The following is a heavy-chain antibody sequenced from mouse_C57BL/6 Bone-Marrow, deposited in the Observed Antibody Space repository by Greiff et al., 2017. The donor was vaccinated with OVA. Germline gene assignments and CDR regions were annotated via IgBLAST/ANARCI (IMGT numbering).Heavy chain of an antibody. J-gene: IGHJ2*01. CDR1: GYSITSGYY. D-gene: IGHD1-1*01. V-gene: IGHV3-6*01. Sequence: EVKVEESGPGLVKPSQSLSLTCSVTGYSITSGYYWNWIRQFPGNKLEWMGYISYDGSNNYNPSLKNRISITRDTSKNQFFLKLNSVTTEDTATYYCARAPLSYGSSPYYFDYWGQGTTLTVSS. CDR2: ISYDGSN. CDR3: ARAPLSYGSSPYYFDY.